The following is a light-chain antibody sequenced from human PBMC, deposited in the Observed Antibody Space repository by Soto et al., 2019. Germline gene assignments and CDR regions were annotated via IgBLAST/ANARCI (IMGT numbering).Light chain of an antibody. Sequence: ENALTQSPATLSLAPGERATLSCRASQSLSRYLAWYQQKPGQAPRLLIHETSKRATGVSARFSGSGSGTDFTLTISSLESEDFAVYYCEQRDFWPPLVTFGPGTKVEI. J-gene: IGKJ3*01. CDR2: ETS. CDR3: EQRDFWPPLVT. V-gene: IGKV3-11*01. CDR1: QSLSRY.